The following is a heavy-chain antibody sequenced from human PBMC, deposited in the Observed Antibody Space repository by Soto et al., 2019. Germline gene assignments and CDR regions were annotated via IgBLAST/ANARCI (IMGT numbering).Heavy chain of an antibody. Sequence: SVKVSCKASGYTFTSYGIRWVRQAPGQGLEWMGWISAYNGNTNYAQKLQGRVTMTTDTSTSTAYMELRSLRSDDTAVYYCARGGLTGTTRGAIDYCGQGTLVTVST. J-gene: IGHJ4*02. CDR3: ARGGLTGTTRGAIDY. D-gene: IGHD1-7*01. CDR2: ISAYNGNT. V-gene: IGHV1-18*04. CDR1: GYTFTSYG.